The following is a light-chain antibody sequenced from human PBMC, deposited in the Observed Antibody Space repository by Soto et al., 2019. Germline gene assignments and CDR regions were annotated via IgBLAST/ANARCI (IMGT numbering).Light chain of an antibody. Sequence: DIQMTQSPSSLSASVGDRVTITCRASQTISTYLNWYQQIPGKAPKRLIYGASNLQNGVPSRFSGSGAGTDFTLTISSLQPEDFATYYCQKSSSIPYTFGQGTKLVIK. CDR2: GAS. CDR3: QKSSSIPYT. J-gene: IGKJ2*01. V-gene: IGKV1-39*01. CDR1: QTISTY.